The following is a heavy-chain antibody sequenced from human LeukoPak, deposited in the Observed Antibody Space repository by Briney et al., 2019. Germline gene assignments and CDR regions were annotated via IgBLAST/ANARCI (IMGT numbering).Heavy chain of an antibody. J-gene: IGHJ3*02. CDR2: IYSGGST. CDR1: GFTVSSNY. V-gene: IGHV3-66*02. CDR3: ARGYGDYEPDAFDI. D-gene: IGHD4-17*01. Sequence: GGSLRFSCAASGFTVSSNYMSWVRQAPGKGLEWVSVIYSGGSTYYADSVKGRFTISRDNSKNTLYLQMNSLRAEDTAVYYCARGYGDYEPDAFDIWGQGTMVTVSS.